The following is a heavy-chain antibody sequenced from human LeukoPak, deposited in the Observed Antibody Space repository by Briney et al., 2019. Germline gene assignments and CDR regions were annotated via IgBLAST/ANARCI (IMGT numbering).Heavy chain of an antibody. CDR2: ISGYNGNT. V-gene: IGHV1-18*04. CDR3: ARRTYSSSSSIFDY. Sequence: EASVKVSCKASGYTFSGYYVHWIRQAPGQGLEWMGWISGYNGNTNYAQKLQGRVAMTTDTSTSTAYMELRSLRSDDTAVYYCARRTYSSSSSIFDYWGQGTLVTVSS. J-gene: IGHJ4*02. D-gene: IGHD6-6*01. CDR1: GYTFSGYY.